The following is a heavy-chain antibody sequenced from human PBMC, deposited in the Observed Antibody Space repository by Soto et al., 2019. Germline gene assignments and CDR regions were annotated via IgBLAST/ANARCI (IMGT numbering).Heavy chain of an antibody. Sequence: QVQLVQSGAEVKKPGSSVKVSCKASGGTSSSYAISWVRQAPGQGLEWMGGIIPIFGTANNAQKFQGRVTITADEPTSTAYMELSSLRSEDTAVYYCAMGEQELELPNYWGQGTLVTVSS. CDR3: AMGEQELELPNY. D-gene: IGHD1-7*01. CDR1: GGTSSSYA. J-gene: IGHJ4*02. V-gene: IGHV1-69*01. CDR2: IIPIFGTA.